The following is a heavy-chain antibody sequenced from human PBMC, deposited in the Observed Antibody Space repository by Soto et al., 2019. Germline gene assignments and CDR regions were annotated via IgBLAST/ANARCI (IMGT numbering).Heavy chain of an antibody. V-gene: IGHV3-33*01. CDR2: IWYDGSNK. CDR1: GFTFSSYG. Sequence: GESLKISCAASGFTFSSYGMHWVRQAPGKGLEWVAVIWYDGSNKYYADSVKGRFTISRDNSKNTLYLQMNSLRAEDTAVYYCARAVYCTNGVCYSLDYWGQGTLVTVSS. J-gene: IGHJ4*02. CDR3: ARAVYCTNGVCYSLDY. D-gene: IGHD2-8*01.